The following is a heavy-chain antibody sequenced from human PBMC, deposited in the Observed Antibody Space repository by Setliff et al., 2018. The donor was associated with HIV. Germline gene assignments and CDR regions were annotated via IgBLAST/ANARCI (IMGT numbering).Heavy chain of an antibody. J-gene: IGHJ5*02. Sequence: SETLSLTCAVSGGPLNSRNWWSWVRQPPGKGLEWIGEVFHSGSANSNASLRSRVMISVDTSKNQFSLKLSAVTAADTAVYYCARDHVFGSRTGFDPWGPGILGVTVSS. CDR1: GGPLNSRNW. V-gene: IGHV4-4*02. CDR2: VFHSGSA. D-gene: IGHD3-10*01. CDR3: ARDHVFGSRTGFDP.